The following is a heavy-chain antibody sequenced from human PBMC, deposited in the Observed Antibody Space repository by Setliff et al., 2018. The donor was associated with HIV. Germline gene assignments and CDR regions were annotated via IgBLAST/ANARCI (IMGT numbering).Heavy chain of an antibody. CDR1: GYSFTNYW. D-gene: IGHD6-13*01. J-gene: IGHJ4*02. CDR2: IYPGDSDT. V-gene: IGHV5-51*01. Sequence: PGESLKISCKGSGYSFTNYWIGWVRQVPGKGLEWMGIIYPGDSDTRYSPSFHGQVTISADKSISTAYLQWSSLKASDTAMYYYARSGTGYSSSWDVPDFDYWGQGTLVTVSS. CDR3: ARSGTGYSSSWDVPDFDY.